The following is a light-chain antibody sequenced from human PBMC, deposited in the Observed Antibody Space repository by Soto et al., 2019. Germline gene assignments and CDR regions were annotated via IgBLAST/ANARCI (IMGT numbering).Light chain of an antibody. J-gene: IGKJ4*01. CDR1: QNIHSN. CDR2: AAS. V-gene: IGKV3D-15*01. Sequence: EIVMTQSPATLSVSPGERVTLSCRPSQNIHSNLAWYQQRPGQAPRPLISAASTRATGIPARFSGNGFGTEFTLAISSLQSEDFAVYYCQQYSDWPLTFGGVTKVEIK. CDR3: QQYSDWPLT.